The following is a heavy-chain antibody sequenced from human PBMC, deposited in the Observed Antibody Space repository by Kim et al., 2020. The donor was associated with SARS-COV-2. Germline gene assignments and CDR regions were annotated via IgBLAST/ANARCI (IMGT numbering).Heavy chain of an antibody. Sequence: GGSLRLSCAASGFTFGDYAMHWVRQAPGKGLEWVSGISWNSGSIGYADSVKGRFTISRDNAKNSLYLQMNSLRAEDTALYYCAKDMFLFHPAHGMDVWGQGTTVTVSS. CDR2: ISWNSGSI. V-gene: IGHV3-9*01. J-gene: IGHJ6*02. CDR1: GFTFGDYA. CDR3: AKDMFLFHPAHGMDV.